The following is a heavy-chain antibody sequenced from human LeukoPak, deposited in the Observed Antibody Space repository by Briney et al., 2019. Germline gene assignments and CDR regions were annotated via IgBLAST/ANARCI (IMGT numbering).Heavy chain of an antibody. Sequence: SVKVSCKASGGTFSSYAISWVRQAPGQGLEWMGGIIPIFGTANYAQKFQGRVTITADKSTSTAYMELSSLRSEDTAVYYCAREVQDYYYYYMDVWGKGTTVTVSS. J-gene: IGHJ6*03. D-gene: IGHD3-10*01. CDR2: IIPIFGTA. CDR3: AREVQDYYYYYMDV. CDR1: GGTFSSYA. V-gene: IGHV1-69*06.